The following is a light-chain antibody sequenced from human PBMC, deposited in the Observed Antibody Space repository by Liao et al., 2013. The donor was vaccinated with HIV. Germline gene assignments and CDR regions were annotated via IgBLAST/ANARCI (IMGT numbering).Light chain of an antibody. CDR1: NIGSKS. Sequence: SYVLTQPPSVSVAPGKTARITCGGDNIGSKSVHWYQQRPGQAPMVVIHFDSARPSGIPERFSGSNSVNTATLTISGVEAGDEADYYCQMWDHDSDHVVFGGGTKLTVL. V-gene: IGLV3-21*01. J-gene: IGLJ2*01. CDR2: FDS. CDR3: QMWDHDSDHVV.